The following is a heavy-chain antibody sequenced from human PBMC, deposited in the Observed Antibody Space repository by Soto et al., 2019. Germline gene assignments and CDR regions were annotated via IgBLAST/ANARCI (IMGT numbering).Heavy chain of an antibody. J-gene: IGHJ4*02. CDR2: IIPIFGTA. D-gene: IGHD3-22*01. V-gene: IGHV1-69*06. CDR1: GGTFSSYA. Sequence: SVKVSCKASGGTFSSYAISWLRQAPGQGLEWMGGIIPIFGTANYAQKFQGRVTITADKSTSTAYMELSSLRSEDTAVYYCARDSYYYDSSGFYFDYWGQGTLVTVSS. CDR3: ARDSYYYDSSGFYFDY.